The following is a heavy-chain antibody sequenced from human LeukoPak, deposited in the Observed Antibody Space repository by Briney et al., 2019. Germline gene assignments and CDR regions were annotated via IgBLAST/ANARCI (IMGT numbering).Heavy chain of an antibody. CDR3: ARSRGSAYYQYYFDY. V-gene: IGHV3-20*01. D-gene: IGHD3-3*01. J-gene: IGHJ4*02. CDR1: GFTFDDYG. Sequence: GGSLRLSCAASGFTFDDYGMSWVRQAPGKGLEWFSGIHWNDDSTVYADSVKGRFTISRDNAKNSLYLQMNSLRAEDTALYHCARSRGSAYYQYYFDYWGQGTLVTVSS. CDR2: IHWNDDST.